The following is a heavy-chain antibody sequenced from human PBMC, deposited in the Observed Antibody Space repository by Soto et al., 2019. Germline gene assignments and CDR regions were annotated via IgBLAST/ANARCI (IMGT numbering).Heavy chain of an antibody. CDR3: AKDRPVKARSGSLSS. CDR2: ISHDGSNK. D-gene: IGHD1-26*01. Sequence: QVQLVESGGGVVQPGRSLRLSCAASGFTFSNYGMHWVRQAPGKGLEWVSLISHDGSNKYYADSVKGRFTISRDNSKNTLYLQIKSLRAEDTAVYYCAKDRPVKARSGSLSSWGQGTLVTVSS. CDR1: GFTFSNYG. V-gene: IGHV3-30*18. J-gene: IGHJ5*02.